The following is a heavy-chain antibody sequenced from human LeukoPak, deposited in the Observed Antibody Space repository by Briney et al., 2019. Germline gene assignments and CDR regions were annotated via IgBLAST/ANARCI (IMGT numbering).Heavy chain of an antibody. Sequence: GGSLRLSCAASGFTFSSYAMSWVRQAPGKGLEWVSGISGSGTNTDYADSVKGRFTISRDNSKNTLYLQMNSLRAEDTAVYYCAGLPAYYYDTSGFYFDYWGQGTLVTVSS. D-gene: IGHD3-22*01. CDR2: ISGSGTNT. V-gene: IGHV3-23*01. CDR3: AGLPAYYYDTSGFYFDY. CDR1: GFTFSSYA. J-gene: IGHJ4*02.